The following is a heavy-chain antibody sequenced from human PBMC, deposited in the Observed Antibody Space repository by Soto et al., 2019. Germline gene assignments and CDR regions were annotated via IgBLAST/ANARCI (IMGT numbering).Heavy chain of an antibody. D-gene: IGHD6-19*01. V-gene: IGHV3-21*01. CDR1: GFTFSSYS. J-gene: IGHJ3*02. CDR3: ARVISAVAGPDDAFDI. Sequence: GSLRLSCAASGFTFSSYSMNWVRQAPGKGLEWVSSISSSSSYIYYADSVKGRFTISRDNAKNSLYLQMNSLRAEDTAVYYCARVISAVAGPDDAFDIWGQGTMVTVS. CDR2: ISSSSSYI.